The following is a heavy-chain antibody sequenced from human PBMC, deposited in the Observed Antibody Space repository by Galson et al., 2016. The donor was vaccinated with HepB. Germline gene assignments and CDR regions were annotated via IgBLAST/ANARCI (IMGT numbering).Heavy chain of an antibody. D-gene: IGHD4-17*01. CDR1: GFTFSRYG. Sequence: LRLSCAASGFTFSRYGMHWVRQTPGKGLEWVAGILYDESNEKYADSVKGRFTISRENTDNSLYLQMNSLRPGDTAVYYCARGKSLWTTPWNYGLDVWGKGTTVTVSS. CDR3: ARGKSLWTTPWNYGLDV. CDR2: ILYDESNE. J-gene: IGHJ6*04. V-gene: IGHV3-33*01.